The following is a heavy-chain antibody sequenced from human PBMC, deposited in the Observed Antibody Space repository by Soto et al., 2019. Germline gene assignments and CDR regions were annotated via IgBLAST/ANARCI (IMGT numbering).Heavy chain of an antibody. CDR2: IYYSGST. CDR3: ARAKRYSGYDPSTYYFDY. J-gene: IGHJ4*02. D-gene: IGHD5-12*01. CDR1: GGSISSYY. V-gene: IGHV4-59*01. Sequence: PSETLSLTCTVSGGSISSYYWSWIRQPPGKGLGWIGYIYYSGSTNYNPSLKSRVTISVDTSKNQFSLKLSSVTAADTAVYYCARAKRYSGYDPSTYYFDYWGQGALVTVSS.